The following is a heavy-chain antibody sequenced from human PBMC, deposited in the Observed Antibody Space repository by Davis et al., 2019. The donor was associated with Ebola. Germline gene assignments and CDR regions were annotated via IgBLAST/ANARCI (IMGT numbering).Heavy chain of an antibody. CDR2: INHSGST. Sequence: MPSETLSLTCTVSGGSISRYYWSWIRQPPGKGLEWIGEINHSGSTNYNPSLKSRVTISVDTSKNQFSLKLSSVTAADTAVYYCAIFGVVIDYWGQGTLVTVSS. CDR3: AIFGVVIDY. V-gene: IGHV4-34*01. CDR1: GGSISRYY. D-gene: IGHD3-3*02. J-gene: IGHJ4*02.